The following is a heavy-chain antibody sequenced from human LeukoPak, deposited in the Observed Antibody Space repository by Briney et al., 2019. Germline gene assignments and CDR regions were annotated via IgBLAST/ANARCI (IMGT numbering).Heavy chain of an antibody. Sequence: ASVKVSCKASGYSFTGSYMHWVRQAPGHGLEWMGWINPNSGGTKYAQKFQGRLTMTRDTSITTAYMELSRLRSDDTAVYYCAREYYYGSGNYYNRIDYWGQGTLVTVSS. D-gene: IGHD3-10*01. CDR2: INPNSGGT. J-gene: IGHJ4*02. V-gene: IGHV1-2*02. CDR3: AREYYYGSGNYYNRIDY. CDR1: GYSFTGSY.